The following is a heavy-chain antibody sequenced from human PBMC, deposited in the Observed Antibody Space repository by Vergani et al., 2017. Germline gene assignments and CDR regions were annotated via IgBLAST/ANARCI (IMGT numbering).Heavy chain of an antibody. D-gene: IGHD3-3*01. CDR1: GFTFSSYW. CDR3: ARDRSKYDFWSGYSGY. J-gene: IGHJ4*02. V-gene: IGHV3-7*01. Sequence: EVQLVESGGGLVQPGGSLRLSCAASGFTFSSYWMSWVRQAPGKGLEWVANIKQDGSEKYYVDSVKGRYTISRDNAKNSLYLQMNSLRAEGTAVYYCARDRSKYDFWSGYSGYWGQGTLVTVSS. CDR2: IKQDGSEK.